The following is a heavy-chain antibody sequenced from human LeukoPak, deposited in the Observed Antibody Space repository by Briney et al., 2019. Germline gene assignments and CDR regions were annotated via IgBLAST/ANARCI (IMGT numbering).Heavy chain of an antibody. J-gene: IGHJ4*02. CDR1: GGSISSYY. CDR3: ARGPTYQPIDY. CDR2: IYYSGST. V-gene: IGHV4-59*12. D-gene: IGHD2-2*01. Sequence: SETLSLTCTVSGGSISSYYWSWIRQPPGKGLEWIGYIYYSGSTNYNPSLKSRVTISVDTSKKQFSLNLNSVTAADTAVYYCARGPTYQPIDYWGQGTLVTVSS.